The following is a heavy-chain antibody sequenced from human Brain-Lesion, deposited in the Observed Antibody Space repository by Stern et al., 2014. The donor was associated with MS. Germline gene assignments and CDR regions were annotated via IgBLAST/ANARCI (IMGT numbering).Heavy chain of an antibody. J-gene: IGHJ4*02. CDR1: GYTLTELS. D-gene: IGHD1-26*01. Sequence: QVQLVQSGAEVKKPGASVKVSCKVSGYTLTELSMLWVRQAPRKGLEWMGGFDPEDGETIYAQKFQGRVPMTEDTSTDTAYMELSSLRSEDTAVYYCATLSPGAGGNYYRHFDYWGQGTLVTGSS. CDR3: ATLSPGAGGNYYRHFDY. CDR2: FDPEDGET. V-gene: IGHV1-24*01.